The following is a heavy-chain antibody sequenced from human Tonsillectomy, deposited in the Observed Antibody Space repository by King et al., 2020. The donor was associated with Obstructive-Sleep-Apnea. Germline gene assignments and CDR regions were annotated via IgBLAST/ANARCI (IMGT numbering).Heavy chain of an antibody. CDR3: AKDLSGYDKPHYYFDY. D-gene: IGHD5-12*01. CDR2: ISGSGGST. J-gene: IGHJ4*02. Sequence: VQLVESGGGLVQPGGSLRLSCAASGFIFSSYAMSWVRQAPGKGLEWVSEISGSGGSTYDADSVKGRLTISRDNSKNTLYLQMNSLRAEDTAVYYCAKDLSGYDKPHYYFDYWGQGTLVTVSS. CDR1: GFIFSSYA. V-gene: IGHV3-23*04.